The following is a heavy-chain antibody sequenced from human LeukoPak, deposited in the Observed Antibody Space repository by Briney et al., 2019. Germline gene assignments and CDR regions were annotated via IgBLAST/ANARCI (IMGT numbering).Heavy chain of an antibody. CDR1: GFTFSSYW. CDR2: INSDGSST. V-gene: IGHV3-74*01. D-gene: IGHD3-3*01. J-gene: IGHJ6*03. CDR3: ARVYYDFWSGVDYYYYMDV. Sequence: GGSLRLSCAASGFTFSSYWMHWVRQAPGKGLVWVPRINSDGSSTSYADSVKGRFTISRDNAKNTLYLQMNSLRAEDTAVYYCARVYYDFWSGVDYYYYMDVWGKGTTVTVSS.